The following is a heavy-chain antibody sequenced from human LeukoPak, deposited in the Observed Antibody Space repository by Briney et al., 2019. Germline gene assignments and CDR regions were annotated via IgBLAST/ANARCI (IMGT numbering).Heavy chain of an antibody. CDR1: GFTFSSYA. D-gene: IGHD1-7*01. J-gene: IGHJ4*02. V-gene: IGHV3-64*01. CDR3: ARDQGKGELRYYFDY. Sequence: PGGSLRLSCAASGFTFSSYAMHWVRQAPGKGLEYVSAISSNGGSTYYANSVKGRFTISRDNAKNSLCLQMNSLRAEDTAVYYCARDQGKGELRYYFDYWGQGTLVTVSS. CDR2: ISSNGGST.